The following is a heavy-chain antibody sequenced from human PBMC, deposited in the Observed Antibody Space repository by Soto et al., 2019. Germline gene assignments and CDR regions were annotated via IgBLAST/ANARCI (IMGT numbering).Heavy chain of an antibody. CDR2: INAGNGNT. Sequence: ASLKVSCKASGYTFTSYAMPWVRQATGQRLEWMGWINAGNGNTKYSQKLQGRVTMTTDTSTSTAYMELRSLRSDDTAVYYCALDVSITTVTVRISRKDYDGMDVWGQGTMVTVSS. D-gene: IGHD3-10*01. CDR3: ALDVSITTVTVRISRKDYDGMDV. J-gene: IGHJ6*02. V-gene: IGHV1-3*01. CDR1: GYTFTSYA.